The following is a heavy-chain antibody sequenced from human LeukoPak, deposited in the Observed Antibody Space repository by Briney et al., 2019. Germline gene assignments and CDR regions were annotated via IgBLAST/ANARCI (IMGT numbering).Heavy chain of an antibody. D-gene: IGHD2-2*01. CDR1: GFTVSSNY. CDR3: TRGSAMVESDY. V-gene: IGHV3-21*01. Sequence: PGGSLRLSCAASGFTVSSNYMSWVRQAPGKGLEWVSSITRTGTYIHYADSVKGRFTISKDNAQNSLYLQMNSLRAEDTAVYYCTRGSAMVESDYWGQGTLVTVSS. J-gene: IGHJ4*02. CDR2: ITRTGTYI.